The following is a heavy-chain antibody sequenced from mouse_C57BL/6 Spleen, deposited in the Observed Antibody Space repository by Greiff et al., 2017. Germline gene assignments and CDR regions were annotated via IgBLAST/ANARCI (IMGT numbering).Heavy chain of an antibody. CDR3: AKPYGNYVGAMDY. J-gene: IGHJ4*01. CDR2: KWGDGST. Sequence: VHLVESGPCLVAPSQSLSITCPFSGFSLTSHGVSWVRQPPGKGLEWLGVKWGDGSTNYHSAIISRLSISKDNSKSQVFLKLNSRQTDDTATYYCAKPYGNYVGAMDYWGQGTSVTVSS. CDR1: GFSLTSHG. V-gene: IGHV2-3*01. D-gene: IGHD2-10*02.